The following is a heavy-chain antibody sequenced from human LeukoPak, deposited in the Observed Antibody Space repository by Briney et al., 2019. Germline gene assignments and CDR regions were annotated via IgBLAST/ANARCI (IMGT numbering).Heavy chain of an antibody. CDR2: ISSSGSTI. CDR3: ASTVYATDAFDI. V-gene: IGHV3-11*01. CDR1: GFTFSDYY. J-gene: IGHJ3*02. Sequence: GGSLRLSCAASGFTFSDYYMSWLRQAPGKGLEWVSYISSSGSTIYYADSVKGRFTISRDNAKNSLYLQMNSLRAEDTAVYYCASTVYATDAFDIWGQGTMVTVSS. D-gene: IGHD2-8*01.